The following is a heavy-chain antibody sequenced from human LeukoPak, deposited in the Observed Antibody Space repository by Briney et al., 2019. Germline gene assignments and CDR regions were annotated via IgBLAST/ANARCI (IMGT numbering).Heavy chain of an antibody. CDR1: GFTLGDYY. V-gene: IGHV3-49*03. J-gene: IGHJ4*02. CDR3: TRVGTSATYVF. Sequence: GSLRLSCAGSGFTLGDYYMTWFRQAPGKGLEWVGFIRSQASGGTTDYAASVRDRFTISRDDSKSIVYLQMNSLKTEDTAVYYCTRVGTSATYVFWGQGVLVAVSS. CDR2: IRSQASGGTT. D-gene: IGHD1-26*01.